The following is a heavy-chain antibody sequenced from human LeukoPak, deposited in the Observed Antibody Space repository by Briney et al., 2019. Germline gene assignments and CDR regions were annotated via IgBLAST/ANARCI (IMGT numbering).Heavy chain of an antibody. CDR1: GYTFTSYA. CDR3: ARDSSEFRSLIPH. J-gene: IGHJ1*01. V-gene: IGHV1-69*13. D-gene: IGHD2-21*01. Sequence: PGASAQVSCQASGYTFTSYAISWVRQAPGQGLEWMGGITPMFGTAKYAQKFQGRVTITADESTSTAYMELSSLRSEDTAVYYCARDSSEFRSLIPHWGQGTLVTVSS. CDR2: ITPMFGTA.